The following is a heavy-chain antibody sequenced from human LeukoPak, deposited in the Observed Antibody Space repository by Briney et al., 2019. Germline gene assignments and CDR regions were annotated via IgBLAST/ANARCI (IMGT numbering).Heavy chain of an antibody. D-gene: IGHD1/OR15-1a*01. Sequence: GGSLRLSCAASGFTFSIFGIHWVRQAPGKGLEWVAAISPDGNKEYYTESVKGRFTVSRDNSNNMIYLQINSLRGEVSAVYYCAKINNVDDFWGQGTLVTVSS. J-gene: IGHJ4*02. CDR1: GFTFSIFG. CDR3: AKINNVDDF. CDR2: ISPDGNKE. V-gene: IGHV3-30*18.